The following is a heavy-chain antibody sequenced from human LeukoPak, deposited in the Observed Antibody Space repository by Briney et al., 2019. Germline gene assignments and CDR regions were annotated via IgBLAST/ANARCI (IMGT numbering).Heavy chain of an antibody. J-gene: IGHJ5*02. CDR1: AFSFSNYS. V-gene: IGHV3-48*01. Sequence: GGSLRLSCVGSAFSFSNYSMHWVRQAPGKGLEWVSYISISSSTIYYADSVKGRFTISRDNAKNSLYLQMNNLGAGDTAVYYCARDVGYRSWFDPWGQGTLVTVSS. CDR2: ISISSSTI. CDR3: ARDVGYRSWFDP. D-gene: IGHD5-18*01.